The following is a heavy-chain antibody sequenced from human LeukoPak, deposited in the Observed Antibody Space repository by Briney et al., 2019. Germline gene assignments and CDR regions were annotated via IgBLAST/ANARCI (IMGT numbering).Heavy chain of an antibody. D-gene: IGHD3-3*01. Sequence: SETLSLTCTVSGGSISSYYWSWIRQPPGKGLDWIGYIYTSGSTNYNPSLKSRVTISVDTSKNQFSLKLSSVTAADTAVYYCARQTRITIFGVDNWFDPWGQGTLVTVSS. CDR3: ARQTRITIFGVDNWFDP. J-gene: IGHJ5*02. CDR1: GGSISSYY. CDR2: IYTSGST. V-gene: IGHV4-4*09.